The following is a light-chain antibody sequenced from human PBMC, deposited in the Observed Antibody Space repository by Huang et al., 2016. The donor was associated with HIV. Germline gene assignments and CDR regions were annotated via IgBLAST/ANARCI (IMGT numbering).Light chain of an antibody. V-gene: IGKV2-28*01. J-gene: IGKJ4*01. Sequence: DIVMTQSPLYLSVTPGEPASIYCRSSQSLLHRNGNNDLDWYLQKPGQSPQLLIYVASSRASGVPDRFNGSGSGTDFTLKISRVEADDVGVYYCMQALQTPLTFGGGTKVEVK. CDR2: VAS. CDR1: QSLLHRNGNND. CDR3: MQALQTPLT.